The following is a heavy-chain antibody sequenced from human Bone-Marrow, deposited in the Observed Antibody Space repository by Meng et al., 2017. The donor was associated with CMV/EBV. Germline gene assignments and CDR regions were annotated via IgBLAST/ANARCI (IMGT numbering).Heavy chain of an antibody. CDR3: ARHEIGGGTMVRGVITWFDP. J-gene: IGHJ5*02. Sequence: SETLSLTCTVYGGSFSGYYWNWIRQPPGKGLEWIGSIYYSGSTYYNPSLKSRVTISVDTSKNQFSLKLSSVTAADTAVYYCARHEIGGGTMVRGVITWFDPWGQGTLVTVSS. V-gene: IGHV4-39*01. D-gene: IGHD3-10*01. CDR2: IYYSGST. CDR1: GGSFSGYY.